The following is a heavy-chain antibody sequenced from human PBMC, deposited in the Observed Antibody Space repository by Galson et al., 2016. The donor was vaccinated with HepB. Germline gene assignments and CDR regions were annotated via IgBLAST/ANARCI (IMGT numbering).Heavy chain of an antibody. Sequence: ETLSLTCTVPGGSISSCNGYWGWVRQPPGKELEWIGSIYCSGTTFYKSSLKSRVTISVDTSKNPLSLRLTSVTAADTAVYYCARRTYGSGNDYWGQGALVTVSS. D-gene: IGHD3-10*01. CDR3: ARRTYGSGNDY. V-gene: IGHV4-39*02. J-gene: IGHJ4*02. CDR2: IYCSGTT. CDR1: GGSISSCNGY.